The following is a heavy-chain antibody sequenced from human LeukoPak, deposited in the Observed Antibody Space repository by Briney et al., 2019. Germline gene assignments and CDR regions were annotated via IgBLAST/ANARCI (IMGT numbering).Heavy chain of an antibody. CDR2: IYHSGSS. CDR3: ARAGVGATAFDY. V-gene: IGHV4-38-2*02. Sequence: KPSETLSLTCTVSGYSISSGYYWGWIRQPPGKGLEWIGSIYHSGSSHYSPSLKSRVTISVDTSKDQFSLKLSSVTATDTAVYYCARAGVGATAFDYWGQGTLVTVSS. J-gene: IGHJ4*02. CDR1: GYSISSGYY. D-gene: IGHD1-26*01.